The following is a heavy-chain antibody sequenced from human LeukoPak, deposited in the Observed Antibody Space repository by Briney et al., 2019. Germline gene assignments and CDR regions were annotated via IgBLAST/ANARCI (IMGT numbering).Heavy chain of an antibody. Sequence: GASVKVSCKASGGTFSSYAISWVRQAPGQGLEWMGRIIPILGIANYAQKFQGRVTITADKSTSTAYMELSSLRSEDTAVYYCAMWGFGHASTPSREVDYWGQGTLVTVSS. CDR2: IIPILGIA. J-gene: IGHJ4*02. CDR1: GGTFSSYA. V-gene: IGHV1-69*04. D-gene: IGHD3-16*01. CDR3: AMWGFGHASTPSREVDY.